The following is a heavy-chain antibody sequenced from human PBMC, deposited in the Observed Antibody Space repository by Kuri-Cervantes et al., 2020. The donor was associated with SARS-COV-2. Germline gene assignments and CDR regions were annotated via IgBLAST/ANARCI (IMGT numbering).Heavy chain of an antibody. CDR3: ARIHSSSWYGRYYYYYGMDV. D-gene: IGHD6-13*01. CDR2: ISAYNGNT. V-gene: IGHV1-18*01. CDR1: GYTFTSYG. Sequence: ASVKVSCKASGYTFTSYGISWVRQAPGQGLEWMGWISAYNGNTNYAQKLQGRVTMTTDTSTSTAYMELRSLRSDDTATYYCARIHSSSWYGRYYYYYGMDVWGQGTTVTVSS. J-gene: IGHJ6*02.